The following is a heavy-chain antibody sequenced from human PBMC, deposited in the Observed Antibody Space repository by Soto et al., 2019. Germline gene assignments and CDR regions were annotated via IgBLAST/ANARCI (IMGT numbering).Heavy chain of an antibody. CDR3: AKDVVAATRQSWFDP. CDR1: GFTFSSYA. Sequence: PGGSLRLSCAASGFTFSSYAMSWVRQAPGKGLEWVSAISGSGGSTYYADSVKGRFTISRDNSKNTLYLQMNSLRAEDTAVYYCAKDVVAATRQSWFDPWGQGTLVTVSS. J-gene: IGHJ5*02. CDR2: ISGSGGST. D-gene: IGHD2-15*01. V-gene: IGHV3-23*01.